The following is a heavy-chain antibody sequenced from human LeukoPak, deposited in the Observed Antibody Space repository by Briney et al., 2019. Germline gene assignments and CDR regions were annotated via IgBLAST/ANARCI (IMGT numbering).Heavy chain of an antibody. D-gene: IGHD5/OR15-5a*01. CDR1: GLTFSNYG. J-gene: IGHJ3*02. CDR2: LVVSDGST. Sequence: QPGGSLRLSCEASGLTFSNYGMSWVRQAPGKGLEWVSVLVVSDGSTYYADSVKGRFTISRDTSKSTLFLIMNSLRAEDTAVYYCAKDTSVGAFDIWGQGTMVTVSS. CDR3: AKDTSVGAFDI. V-gene: IGHV3-23*01.